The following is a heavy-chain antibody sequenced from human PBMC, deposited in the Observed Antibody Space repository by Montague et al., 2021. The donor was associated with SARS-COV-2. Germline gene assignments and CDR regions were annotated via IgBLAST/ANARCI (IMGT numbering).Heavy chain of an antibody. CDR3: ARRRTDMDAPFDP. J-gene: IGHJ5*02. V-gene: IGHV4-39*01. D-gene: IGHD3/OR15-3a*01. Sequence: SETLSLTCTVSGDSISSSSYYWAWIRQPPGKGLEWIGSIYYSGSTYYNPSLKSRVTISVDTSKNQFSLKLNSVTAADTAVYYCARRRTDMDAPFDPWGQGTLVIVSS. CDR1: GDSISSSSYY. CDR2: IYYSGST.